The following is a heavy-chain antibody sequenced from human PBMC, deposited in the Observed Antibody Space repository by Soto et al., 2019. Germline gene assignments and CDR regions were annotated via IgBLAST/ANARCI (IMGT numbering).Heavy chain of an antibody. D-gene: IGHD3-3*01. CDR1: GFPFGSHS. J-gene: IGHJ4*02. CDR3: ARDFSHRFTIDY. V-gene: IGHV3-30*04. Sequence: GGSLRLSCVASGFPFGSHSMHWVRQAPGEGLEWMAVITHDGINTYYADSVKARFTISRDNSQNTLYLQMNSLRTEDTALYYCARDFSHRFTIDYWGQGVQVTVSS. CDR2: ITHDGINT.